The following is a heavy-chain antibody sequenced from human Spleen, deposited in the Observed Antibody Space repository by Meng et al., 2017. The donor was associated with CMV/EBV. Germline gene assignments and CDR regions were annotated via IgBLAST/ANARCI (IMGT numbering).Heavy chain of an antibody. CDR2: ISSYNSNT. Sequence: FNSYGITWVRQAPGQGREWVGWISSYNSNTNYAQKFLGRVTLTTDTSTSIAYMELRSLRSDDTAVYYCATIAYCGGDCYQVHPLYDHWGQGTLVTVSS. D-gene: IGHD2-21*01. V-gene: IGHV1-18*01. J-gene: IGHJ5*02. CDR3: ATIAYCGGDCYQVHPLYDH. CDR1: FNSYG.